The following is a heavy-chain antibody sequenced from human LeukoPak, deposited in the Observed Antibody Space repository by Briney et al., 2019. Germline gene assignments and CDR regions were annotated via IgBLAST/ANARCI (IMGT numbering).Heavy chain of an antibody. J-gene: IGHJ6*02. CDR2: ISSSGSTI. D-gene: IGHD6-13*01. CDR1: GFTFSSYV. V-gene: IGHV3-48*03. CDR3: ARAHPRLYSSSWYPYYYGMDV. Sequence: GGSLRLSCAASGFTFSSYVMNWVRQAPGKGLEWVSYISSSGSTIYYADSVKGRFTISRDNAKNSLYLQMNSLRAEDTAVYYCARAHPRLYSSSWYPYYYGMDVWGQGTTVTVSS.